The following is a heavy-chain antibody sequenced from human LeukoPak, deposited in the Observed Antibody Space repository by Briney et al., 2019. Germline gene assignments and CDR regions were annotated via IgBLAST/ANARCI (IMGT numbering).Heavy chain of an antibody. CDR3: ARDSVDTAMDYYYYGMDV. J-gene: IGHJ6*02. D-gene: IGHD5-18*01. CDR2: IYYSGST. V-gene: IGHV4-31*02. Sequence: WIRQHPGKGLEWIGYIYYSGSTYYNPSLKSRVTISVDTSKNQFSLKLSSVTAADTAVYYCARDSVDTAMDYYYYGMDVWGQGTTVTVSS.